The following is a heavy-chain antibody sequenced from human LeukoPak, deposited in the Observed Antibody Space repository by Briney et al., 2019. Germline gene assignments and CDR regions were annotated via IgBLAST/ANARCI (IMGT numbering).Heavy chain of an antibody. V-gene: IGHV1-18*01. J-gene: IGHJ4*02. CDR3: ARDPQFVVVVPAAPVFDY. D-gene: IGHD2-2*01. Sequence: GASVKVSCKASGYTFTSYGISWVRQAPGQGLEWMGWISAYNGNTNYAQKLQGRVTMTTDTSTSTAYMELRSLRSDDTAVYYCARDPQFVVVVPAAPVFDYWGQGTLVTVSS. CDR1: GYTFTSYG. CDR2: ISAYNGNT.